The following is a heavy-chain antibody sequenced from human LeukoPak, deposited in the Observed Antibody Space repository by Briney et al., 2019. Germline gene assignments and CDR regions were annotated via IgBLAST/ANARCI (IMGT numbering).Heavy chain of an antibody. V-gene: IGHV3-21*04. Sequence: PGGSLRLSCAASGFTFSSYSMNWVRQAPGKGLEWVSSISSSSSYIYYADSVKGRFTISRDNAKNSLYLQMNSLRAEDTAVYYCARGSLVRPLLYYYYYYMDVWGKGTTVTVSS. CDR3: ARGSLVRPLLYYYYYYMDV. D-gene: IGHD3-10*01. CDR2: ISSSSSYI. J-gene: IGHJ6*03. CDR1: GFTFSSYS.